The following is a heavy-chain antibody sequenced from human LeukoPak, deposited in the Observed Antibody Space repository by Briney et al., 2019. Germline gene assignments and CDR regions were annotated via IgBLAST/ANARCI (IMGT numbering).Heavy chain of an antibody. V-gene: IGHV5-51*01. J-gene: IGHJ6*03. D-gene: IGHD4-17*01. Sequence: SGESLTISCKGSGYSFTSYWIGWVRQMPGKGLEWMGIIYPGDSDTRYSPSFQGQVTISADKSITTAYLQWSSLKASDTAMYYCAICTVTPSYYYMDVWGKGTTVTVSS. CDR3: AICTVTPSYYYMDV. CDR2: IYPGDSDT. CDR1: GYSFTSYW.